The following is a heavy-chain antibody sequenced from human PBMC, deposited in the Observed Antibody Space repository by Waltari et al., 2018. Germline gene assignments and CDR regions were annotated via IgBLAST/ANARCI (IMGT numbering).Heavy chain of an antibody. V-gene: IGHV1-24*01. CDR3: ATLMVQGAKDDY. CDR2: FDPEDGET. D-gene: IGHD3-10*01. CDR1: GYTFTSYA. J-gene: IGHJ4*02. Sequence: QVQLVQSGAEVKKPGASVKVSCKASGYTFTSYAMHWVRQAPGKGLEWMGGFDPEDGETIYAQKFQGRVTMTEDTSTDTAYMELSSLRSEDTAVYYCATLMVQGAKDDYWGQGTLVTVSS.